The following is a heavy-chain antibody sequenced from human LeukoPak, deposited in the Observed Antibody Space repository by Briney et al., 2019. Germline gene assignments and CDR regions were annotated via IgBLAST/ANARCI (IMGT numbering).Heavy chain of an antibody. CDR3: VKDRSSGWYYLFDY. CDR1: GFTFSSYA. Sequence: GASLRLSRAASGFTFSSYAMSWVRQAPGKGLEWVSAISGSGGSTYYADSVKGRFTISRDNSKNTLYLQMSSLRAEDTAVYYCVKDRSSGWYYLFDYWGQGTLVTVSS. CDR2: ISGSGGST. J-gene: IGHJ4*02. D-gene: IGHD6-19*01. V-gene: IGHV3-23*01.